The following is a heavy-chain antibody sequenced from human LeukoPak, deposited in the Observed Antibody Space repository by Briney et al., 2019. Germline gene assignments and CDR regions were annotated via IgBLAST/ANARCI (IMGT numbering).Heavy chain of an antibody. CDR1: GFSFIYS. Sequence: GGSLRLSCVASGFSFIYSMNWARQAPGKGLEWVAYISSSGTRVYYADSVKGRFTISRDDAKNSLYLQMNRLRVGDTALYYCARVGMSGSYPVQIDVFDIWGQGTMVTVSS. D-gene: IGHD1-26*01. CDR3: ARVGMSGSYPVQIDVFDI. J-gene: IGHJ3*02. V-gene: IGHV3-48*01. CDR2: ISSSGTRV.